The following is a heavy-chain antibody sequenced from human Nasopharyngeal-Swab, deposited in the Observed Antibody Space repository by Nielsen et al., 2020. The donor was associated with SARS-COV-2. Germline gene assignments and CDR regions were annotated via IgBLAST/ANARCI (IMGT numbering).Heavy chain of an antibody. CDR2: IIPIFGTA. Sequence: SVKVSCKASAGTFSSYAISWVRQAPAQGLEWMGGIIPIFGTANYAQKFQGRVTITADKSTSTAYMELSSLRSEDTAVYYCARRTYSSGWYEAPAYFDYWGQGTLVTVSS. J-gene: IGHJ4*02. CDR1: AGTFSSYA. V-gene: IGHV1-69*06. D-gene: IGHD6-19*01. CDR3: ARRTYSSGWYEAPAYFDY.